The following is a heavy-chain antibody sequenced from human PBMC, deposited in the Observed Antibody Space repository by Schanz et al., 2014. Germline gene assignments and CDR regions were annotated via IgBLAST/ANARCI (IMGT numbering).Heavy chain of an antibody. CDR2: MYINSGST. CDR3: AKDIAPLAARPGYGMDV. Sequence: EVQLVESGGGLIQPGGSLRLSCAVSGFTVNTNYMSWVRQAPGKGLEWISSMYINSGSTQYADSVKGRFTISRDNSKNTLYLQMNSLRAEDTAVYYCAKDIAPLAARPGYGMDVWGQGTTVTVSS. D-gene: IGHD6-13*01. V-gene: IGHV3-53*01. J-gene: IGHJ6*02. CDR1: GFTVNTNY.